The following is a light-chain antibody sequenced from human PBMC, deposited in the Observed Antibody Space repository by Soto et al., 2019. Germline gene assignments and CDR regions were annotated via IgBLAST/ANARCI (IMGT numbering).Light chain of an antibody. Sequence: QSVLTQPPSASGTPGQRVTISCSGSTSNIGSDTVNWYQQLPGTAPKLLIYRNTQRPSGVPDRFSGSKSGASASLAISGLQCGGEADYYCAYWDDSLDVVVLGGGTKLPVL. V-gene: IGLV1-44*01. CDR3: AYWDDSLDVVV. J-gene: IGLJ2*01. CDR2: RNT. CDR1: TSNIGSDT.